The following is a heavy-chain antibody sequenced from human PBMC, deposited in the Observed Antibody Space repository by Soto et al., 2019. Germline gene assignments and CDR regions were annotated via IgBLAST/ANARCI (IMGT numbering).Heavy chain of an antibody. CDR3: ARGYYDTSGQSNTFDI. Sequence: PSKTLSLTCTVSGAYISSSDWSLIRQSPGKGLEWIGYVYYSGSTNYNPSLKSRVTISVDTSKNQFSLKLSSVTAADTAVYYCARGYYDTSGQSNTFDIWGQGTMVTVS. CDR1: GAYISSSD. D-gene: IGHD3-22*01. CDR2: VYYSGST. V-gene: IGHV4-59*01. J-gene: IGHJ3*02.